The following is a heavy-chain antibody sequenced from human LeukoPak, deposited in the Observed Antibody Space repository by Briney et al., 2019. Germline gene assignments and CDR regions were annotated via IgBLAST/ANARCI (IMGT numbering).Heavy chain of an antibody. CDR3: ARDLGIAAALPSSGNWFDP. D-gene: IGHD6-13*01. CDR2: IYYSGST. V-gene: IGHV4-39*07. J-gene: IGHJ5*02. CDR1: GGSISGSSYY. Sequence: SETLSLTCTVSGGSISGSSYYWGWIRQPPGKGLEWIGSIYYSGSTYYNPSLKSRVTISVDTSKNQFSLKLSSVTATDTAVYYCARDLGIAAALPSSGNWFDPWGQGTLVTVSS.